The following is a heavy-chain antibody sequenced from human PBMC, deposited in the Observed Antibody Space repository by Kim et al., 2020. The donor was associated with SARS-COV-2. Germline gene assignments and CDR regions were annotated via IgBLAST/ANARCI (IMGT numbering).Heavy chain of an antibody. V-gene: IGHV3-74*01. D-gene: IGHD1-26*01. CDR3: ARERHYGMDV. CDR1: GFTFSRHW. J-gene: IGHJ6*02. Sequence: GGSLRLSCAASGFTFSRHWMHWVRQAPGKGLVWVSHINRDGSTTTYADSVKGRFTISRDNAKNTLFLQMNSLRDEDTAVYFCARERHYGMDVWGQGTTVTVS. CDR2: INRDGSTT.